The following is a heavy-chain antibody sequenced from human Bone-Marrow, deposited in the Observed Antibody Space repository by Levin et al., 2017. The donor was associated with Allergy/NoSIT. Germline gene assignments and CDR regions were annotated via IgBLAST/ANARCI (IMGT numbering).Heavy chain of an antibody. V-gene: IGHV4-59*01. CDR2: IYYSGST. Sequence: SQTLSLTCTVSGGSISSSYWSWIRPPPGKGLEWIGYIYYSGSTNYNPSLKSRVTISVDTSKNQFSLKLSSVTAADTAVYYCARGHSKWELLPFDYWGQGTLVTVSS. CDR1: GGSISSSY. D-gene: IGHD1-26*01. CDR3: ARGHSKWELLPFDY. J-gene: IGHJ4*02.